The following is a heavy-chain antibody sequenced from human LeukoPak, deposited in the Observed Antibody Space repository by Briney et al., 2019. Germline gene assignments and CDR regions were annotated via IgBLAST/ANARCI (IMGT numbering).Heavy chain of an antibody. CDR1: GFSLSTSGMC. CDR2: IDWDDDK. D-gene: IGHD6-13*01. Sequence: SGPVLVKPTQTLTLTCTFSGFSLSTSGMCVSWIRQPPGKALEWLARIDWDDDKYYSTSLKTRLTISKDTSKNQVVLTMTNMDPVDTATYYCARIRLSSSWSNRGDDAFDIWGQGTMVTVSS. J-gene: IGHJ3*02. V-gene: IGHV2-70*11. CDR3: ARIRLSSSWSNRGDDAFDI.